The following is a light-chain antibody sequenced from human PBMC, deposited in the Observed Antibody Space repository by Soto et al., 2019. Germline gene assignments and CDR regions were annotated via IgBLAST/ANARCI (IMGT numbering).Light chain of an antibody. J-gene: IGLJ1*01. CDR1: SSDVGGYDY. Sequence: QSALTQPASVYGSPGQSITISCTGTSSDVGGYDYVSWYQHHPGKAPTLMIYDVSNRPSGVSNRFSGSKSGNTASLTISGLQAEDEADYYCSSYTSSSLYVFGTGTKVTVL. CDR2: DVS. V-gene: IGLV2-14*03. CDR3: SSYTSSSLYV.